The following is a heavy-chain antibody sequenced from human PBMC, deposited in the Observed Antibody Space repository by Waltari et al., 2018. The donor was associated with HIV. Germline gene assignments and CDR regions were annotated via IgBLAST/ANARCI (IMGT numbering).Heavy chain of an antibody. CDR1: GGSFSGYY. Sequence: QVQLQQWGAGLLKPSETLSLTCAVYGGSFSGYYWSWIRQPPGKGLEGIGEINHSGSTNYNPSLKSRVTISVDTSKNQFSLKLSSVTAADTAVYYCARGQDYDVWSGYYYDYWGQGTLVTVSS. CDR3: ARGQDYDVWSGYYYDY. J-gene: IGHJ4*02. CDR2: INHSGST. D-gene: IGHD3-3*01. V-gene: IGHV4-34*01.